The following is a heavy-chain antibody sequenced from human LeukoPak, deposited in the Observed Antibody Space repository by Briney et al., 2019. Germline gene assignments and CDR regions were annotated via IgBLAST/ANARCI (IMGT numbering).Heavy chain of an antibody. CDR1: GGSISSSSYY. CDR2: IYYSGST. Sequence: SETLSLTCTVSGGSISSSSYYWGWIRQAPGKGLEWIGSIYYSGSTYYNPSLKSRVTISVDTSKNQFSLKLSSVTAADTAVYYCARHGELVYIDYWGQGTLVTVSS. D-gene: IGHD2-8*01. CDR3: ARHGELVYIDY. V-gene: IGHV4-39*01. J-gene: IGHJ4*02.